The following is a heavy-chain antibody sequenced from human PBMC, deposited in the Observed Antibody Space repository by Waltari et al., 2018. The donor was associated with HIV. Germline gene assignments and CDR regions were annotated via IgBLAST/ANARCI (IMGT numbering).Heavy chain of an antibody. V-gene: IGHV4-39*02. D-gene: IGHD5-18*01. CDR2: VDYSGNT. CDR1: GDSISYSAYY. Sequence: QLHLQESGPGLVKPSETLTLTCTVSGDSISYSAYYWGWIRQSPGKGLAWIGSVDYSGNTFYKPSLKSRGTISVDTSKNHFSLNLDSVTAADTAAYYWAQDRGYIQGGGNWGRGTLVTVSS. J-gene: IGHJ4*02. CDR3: AQDRGYIQGGGN.